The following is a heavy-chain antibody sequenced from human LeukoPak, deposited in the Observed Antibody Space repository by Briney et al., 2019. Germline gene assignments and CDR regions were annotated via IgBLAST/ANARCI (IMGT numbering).Heavy chain of an antibody. J-gene: IGHJ4*02. Sequence: GSSVKVSCKASGYTFTSYGISWVRQAPGQGLEWMGWISAYNGNTNYAQKLQGRVTMTTDTSTSTAYMELRSLRSDDTAVYYCARDQYGDGSPSGSFDYWGQGTLVTVSS. D-gene: IGHD5-24*01. CDR1: GYTFTSYG. CDR3: ARDQYGDGSPSGSFDY. CDR2: ISAYNGNT. V-gene: IGHV1-18*01.